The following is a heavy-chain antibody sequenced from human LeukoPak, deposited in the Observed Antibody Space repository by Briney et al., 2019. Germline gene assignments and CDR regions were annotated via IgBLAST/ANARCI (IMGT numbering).Heavy chain of an antibody. Sequence: SETLSLTCTVSGGSVSSGDFFWNWIRQPPGKGLEWIGYISSSGSPYYNPSLKSRVTISIDTSNNRFSLQLSSVTAADTAVYYCARDIPTRAARPPVWGQGTLVTVSS. CDR1: GGSVSSGDFF. CDR2: ISSSGSP. CDR3: ARDIPTRAARPPV. D-gene: IGHD6-6*01. V-gene: IGHV4-30-4*08. J-gene: IGHJ4*02.